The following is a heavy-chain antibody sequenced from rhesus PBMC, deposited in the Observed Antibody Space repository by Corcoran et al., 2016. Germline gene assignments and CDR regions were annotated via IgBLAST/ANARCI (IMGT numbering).Heavy chain of an antibody. D-gene: IGHD2-21*01. CDR1: GGSISSNY. CDR3: ARGPTVLVVVATDNFDY. Sequence: QVQLQESGPGLVKPSETLSLTCAVSGGSISSNYWCWIRQPPGKGLEWIGRISCSWGPTDSTPCLYSRVTISTCTAKNQCSLKLGSVTAADTAVYYCARGPTVLVVVATDNFDYWGQGVLVTVSS. V-gene: IGHV4-160*01. J-gene: IGHJ4*01. CDR2: ISCSWGPT.